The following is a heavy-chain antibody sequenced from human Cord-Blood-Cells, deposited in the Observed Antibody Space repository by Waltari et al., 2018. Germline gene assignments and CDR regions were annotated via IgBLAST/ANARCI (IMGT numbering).Heavy chain of an antibody. V-gene: IGHV4-39*01. CDR2: SYYIGGT. CDR3: ARLHIAAVIYGMDV. Sequence: QLQLQESGPGLVKPSETLPLTCTVSGGSISSSSYYWGWIRQPPGKGLEGIGRSYYIGGTYYTPSLKSRVTISVGTSKNQFSLKLSSVTAADTAVYYCARLHIAAVIYGMDVWGQGTTVTVAS. D-gene: IGHD6-13*01. CDR1: GGSISSSSYY. J-gene: IGHJ6*02.